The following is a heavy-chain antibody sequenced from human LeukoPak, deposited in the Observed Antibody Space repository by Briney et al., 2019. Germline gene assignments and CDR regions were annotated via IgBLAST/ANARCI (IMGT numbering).Heavy chain of an antibody. V-gene: IGHV3-21*04. Sequence: GGSLRLSCAASGFTLRSYTMNWVRQAPGKGLEWVSSIGISSNKIYYADSVKGRFIISRDNAKNSVYLQMNSLRAADTAVYYCARDPRMVVVGGQGDYWGQGTLVTVSS. D-gene: IGHD3-22*01. CDR2: IGISSNKI. J-gene: IGHJ4*02. CDR3: ARDPRMVVVGGQGDY. CDR1: GFTLRSYT.